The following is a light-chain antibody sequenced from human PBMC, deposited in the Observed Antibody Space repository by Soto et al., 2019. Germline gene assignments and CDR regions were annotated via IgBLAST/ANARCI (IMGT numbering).Light chain of an antibody. CDR1: QRVSSN. V-gene: IGKV3-20*01. CDR3: QQYGSSPGT. Sequence: EIVMTQSPATLSVSPGERATLSCRASQRVSSNLAWFQHKPGQAPRLLIYAASYRATGISDRFSGSGSGTDFTLTISRLEPEDFAVYYCQQYGSSPGTFGQGTKVDI. CDR2: AAS. J-gene: IGKJ1*01.